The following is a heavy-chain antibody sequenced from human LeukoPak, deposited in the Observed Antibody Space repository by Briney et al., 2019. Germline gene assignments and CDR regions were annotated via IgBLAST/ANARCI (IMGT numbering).Heavy chain of an antibody. CDR1: GGSISRYY. J-gene: IGHJ4*02. CDR3: ASHLTTDFDY. V-gene: IGHV4-4*07. Sequence: PSETLTLTCSVSGGSISRYYWSWIRQPAGKGMEWIGRIYSSGSTDYNPSLMSRVTLAVDTSKNQFSLKLSSVAAADTAVYYCASHLTTDFDYWGQGTLVTVSS. CDR2: IYSSGST. D-gene: IGHD1-1*01.